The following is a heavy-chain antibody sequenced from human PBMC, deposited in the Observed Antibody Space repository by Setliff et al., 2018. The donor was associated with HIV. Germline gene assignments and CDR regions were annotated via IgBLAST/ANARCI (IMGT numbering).Heavy chain of an antibody. CDR3: AREWLQHTGDDAFDV. CDR2: IYYTGTT. V-gene: IGHV4-59*02. D-gene: IGHD5-12*01. J-gene: IGHJ3*01. Sequence: SETLSLTCTVSDDSVSSYYWSWIRQPPGKGLEWIGYIYYTGTTKYNPSLKSRVTISIDTSKNQFSLKLTSVTAADTAVYYCAREWLQHTGDDAFDVWGQGTMVTVSS. CDR1: DDSVSSYY.